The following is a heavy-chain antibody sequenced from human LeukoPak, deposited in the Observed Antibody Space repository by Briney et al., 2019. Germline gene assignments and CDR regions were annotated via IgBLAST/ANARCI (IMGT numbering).Heavy chain of an antibody. CDR1: GGSISSGGYY. J-gene: IGHJ4*02. CDR3: ASGDSSGYYFDY. Sequence: SETLSLTCTVSGGSISSGGYYWSWIRQHPGKGLEWIGYIYYSGSTYCNPSLKSRVTISVDTSKNQFSLKLSSVTAADTAVYYCASGDSSGYYFDYWGQGTLVTVSS. CDR2: IYYSGST. V-gene: IGHV4-31*03. D-gene: IGHD3-22*01.